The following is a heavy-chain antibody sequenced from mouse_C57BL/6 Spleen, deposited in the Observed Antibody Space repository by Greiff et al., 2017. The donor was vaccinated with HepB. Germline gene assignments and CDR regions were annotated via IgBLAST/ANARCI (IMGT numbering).Heavy chain of an antibody. V-gene: IGHV5-12*01. D-gene: IGHD1-1*01. CDR1: GFTFSDYY. CDR2: ISNGGGST. J-gene: IGHJ2*01. Sequence: EVQVVESGGGLVQPGGSLKLSCAASGFTFSDYYMYWVRQTPEKRLEWVAYISNGGGSTYYPDTVKGRFTISRDNAKNTLYLQMSRQKSEDTAMYYCARQGYGSSYFDYWGQGTTLTVSS. CDR3: ARQGYGSSYFDY.